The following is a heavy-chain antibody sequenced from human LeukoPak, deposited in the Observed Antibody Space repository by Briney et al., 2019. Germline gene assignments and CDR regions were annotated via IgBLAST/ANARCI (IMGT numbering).Heavy chain of an antibody. CDR3: ARGFREHTDSIDY. V-gene: IGHV3-7*03. CDR2: IKQDGSEK. Sequence: GGSLRLSCAASGFTFSSYWMSWVRQAPGKGLEWVANIKQDGSEKYYVDSVKGRFTISRDNAKNSLYLQMNSLRAEDTAVYYCARGFREHTDSIDYWGQGTLVTVSS. D-gene: IGHD1/OR15-1a*01. J-gene: IGHJ4*02. CDR1: GFTFSSYW.